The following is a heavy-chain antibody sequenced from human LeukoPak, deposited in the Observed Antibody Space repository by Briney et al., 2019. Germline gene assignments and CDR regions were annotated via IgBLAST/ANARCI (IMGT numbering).Heavy chain of an antibody. Sequence: PGGSLRLSCAASGFIFSSYGMHWVRQAPGKGLEWVAFIRYDGSDKYYADSVKGRFTISRDNSKNTLYLQMNSLRAEDTAVYYCARELNTALVMGNYLDYWGQGTPVTVSS. D-gene: IGHD5-18*01. V-gene: IGHV3-30*02. CDR1: GFIFSSYG. CDR2: IRYDGSDK. CDR3: ARELNTALVMGNYLDY. J-gene: IGHJ4*02.